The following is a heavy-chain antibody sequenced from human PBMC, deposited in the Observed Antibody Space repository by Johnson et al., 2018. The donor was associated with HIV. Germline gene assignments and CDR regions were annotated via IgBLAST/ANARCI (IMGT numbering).Heavy chain of an antibody. CDR1: GFTFSSYA. CDR3: ARDASWDDAFDI. CDR2: ISYDGSIT. V-gene: IGHV3-30*04. J-gene: IGHJ3*02. D-gene: IGHD2-2*01. Sequence: QVQVVESGGGVVQPGRSLRLSCAASGFTFSSYAMHWVRQAPGKGLEWVALISYDGSITYYADLVKGRFTISRANSKNTLYLQSNSLGAEDTAVYYCARDASWDDAFDIWGQGTMVTVSS.